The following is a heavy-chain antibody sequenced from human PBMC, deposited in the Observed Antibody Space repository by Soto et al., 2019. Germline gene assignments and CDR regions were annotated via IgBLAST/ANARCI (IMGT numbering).Heavy chain of an antibody. CDR1: GCSISSGDYS. J-gene: IGHJ4*02. CDR3: ASGYHYGDYAQQTFDY. CDR2: INHSGSP. Sequence: PSETLSLTCTVSGCSISSGDYSWSWIRQPPRKWLEWIGDINHSGSPHYNSSLKSRVTMSVDTSKLQFSLKLNFVTAADTAVYFCASGYHYGDYAQQTFDYWGQGTPVTVSS. V-gene: IGHV4-39*01. D-gene: IGHD4-17*01.